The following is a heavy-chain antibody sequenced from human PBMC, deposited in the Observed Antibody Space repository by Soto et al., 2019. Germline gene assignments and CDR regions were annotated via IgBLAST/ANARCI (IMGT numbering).Heavy chain of an antibody. D-gene: IGHD3-9*01. CDR3: ARDYYDILPGSFDGMEV. J-gene: IGHJ6*02. CDR1: GFTFSSYS. CDR2: ISSSSSYI. V-gene: IGHV3-21*01. Sequence: PVGSLRLSCASSGFTFSSYSMNWVRHAPGKGLEWVSSISSSSSYIYYADSVKGRFTISRDNAKNSLYLQMNSLRAEDTAVYYCARDYYDILPGSFDGMEVWGQGTTVTVSS.